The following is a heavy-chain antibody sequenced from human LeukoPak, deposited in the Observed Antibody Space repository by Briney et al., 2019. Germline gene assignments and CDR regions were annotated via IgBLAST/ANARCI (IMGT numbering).Heavy chain of an antibody. CDR1: VFTFSSYG. V-gene: IGHV3-30*18. CDR2: ISYDGSNK. Sequence: GGSLRLSCAASVFTFSSYGMHWVRQAPGKGLEWVAVISYDGSNKYYADSVKGRFTISRDNSKNTLYLQMNSLRAEDTAVYYCAKDRFDYDSSGYPYDIWGQGTMVTVSS. CDR3: AKDRFDYDSSGYPYDI. J-gene: IGHJ3*02. D-gene: IGHD3-22*01.